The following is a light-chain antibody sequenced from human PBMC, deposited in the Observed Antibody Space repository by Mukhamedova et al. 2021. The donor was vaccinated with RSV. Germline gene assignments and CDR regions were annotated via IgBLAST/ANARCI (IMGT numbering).Light chain of an antibody. J-gene: IGKJ5*01. CDR3: QQYDTFPVT. V-gene: IGKV1-5*03. Sequence: RVLIYKASSLESGVPSRFSGSGFGTDFTLTITSLQPDDFATYYCQQYDTFPVTFGQGTRLEIK. CDR2: KAS.